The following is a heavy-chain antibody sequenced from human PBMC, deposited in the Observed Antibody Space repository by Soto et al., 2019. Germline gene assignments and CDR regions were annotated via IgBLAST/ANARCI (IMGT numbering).Heavy chain of an antibody. J-gene: IGHJ5*02. Sequence: GESLKISCKGSGYTFTNYWIGWVRQMPGKCLEWMGIIYPGDSDIXXNPSVQGXXTISAYKSISTXYLQWXSRKASDTAIYYCARQGGSSNWFDPWRQGTLVTXSS. CDR3: ARQGGSSNWFDP. D-gene: IGHD6-13*01. CDR2: IYPGDSDI. V-gene: IGHV5-51*01. CDR1: GYTFTNYW.